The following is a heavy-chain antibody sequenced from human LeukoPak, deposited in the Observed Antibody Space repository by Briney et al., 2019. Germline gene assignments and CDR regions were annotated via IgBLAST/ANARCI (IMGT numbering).Heavy chain of an antibody. Sequence: PGGSLRLSCAASGFTFSSYGMHWVRQAPGKGLEWVAVIWYGGSNKYYADSVKGRFTISRDNAKNTLYLQMDSLRVEDTAVYYCGRDLIVGATPGDYWGQGTLVTVSS. D-gene: IGHD1-26*01. CDR2: IWYGGSNK. V-gene: IGHV3-33*08. CDR3: GRDLIVGATPGDY. CDR1: GFTFSSYG. J-gene: IGHJ4*02.